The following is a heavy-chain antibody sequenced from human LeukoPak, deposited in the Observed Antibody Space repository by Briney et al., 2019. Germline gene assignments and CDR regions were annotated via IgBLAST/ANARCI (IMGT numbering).Heavy chain of an antibody. CDR2: ISGSGGST. V-gene: IGHV3-23*01. D-gene: IGHD1-1*01. Sequence: QAGGSLRLSCAASGFTVSNNDMNWVRQAPGKGLEWVSAISGSGGSTYYADSVKGRFTISRDNSKNTLYLQMNSLRAEDTAVYYCAKSDERKHYYYGMDVWGQGTTVTVSS. J-gene: IGHJ6*02. CDR1: GFTVSNND. CDR3: AKSDERKHYYYGMDV.